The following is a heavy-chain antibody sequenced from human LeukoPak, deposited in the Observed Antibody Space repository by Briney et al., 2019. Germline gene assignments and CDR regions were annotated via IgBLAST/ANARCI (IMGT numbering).Heavy chain of an antibody. CDR3: ASGGGAPGHLDP. CDR1: GGTFSSYA. V-gene: IGHV1-2*02. J-gene: IGHJ5*02. Sequence: WASVKVSCKASGGTFSSYAISWVRQAPGQGLEWMGWINPNSGGTNYAQKFQGRVTMTRDTSISTAYMELSRLRSDDTAVYYCASGGGAPGHLDPWGQGTLVTVSS. D-gene: IGHD2-21*01. CDR2: INPNSGGT.